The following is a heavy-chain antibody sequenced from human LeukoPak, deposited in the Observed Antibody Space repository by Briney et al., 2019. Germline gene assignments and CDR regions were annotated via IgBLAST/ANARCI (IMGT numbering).Heavy chain of an antibody. D-gene: IGHD2-21*02. V-gene: IGHV1-69*04. CDR2: IIPILGMA. J-gene: IGHJ4*02. CDR1: GGTFSSYA. CDR3: ARDLYCGGDCYYY. Sequence: ASVKVSCKASGGTFSSYAISWVRQAPGQGLEWMGRIIPILGMANYAQKFQGRVTITADKSTSTAYMELSSLRSEDTAVYYCARDLYCGGDCYYYWGQGTLVTVSS.